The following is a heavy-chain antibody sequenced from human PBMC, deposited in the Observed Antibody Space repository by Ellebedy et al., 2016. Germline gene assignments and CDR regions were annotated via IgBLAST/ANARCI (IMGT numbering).Heavy chain of an antibody. CDR2: MNPNSANT. V-gene: IGHV1-8*01. Sequence: ASVKVSCKTSGYTFITHEINWVRQATGQGLEWMGWMNPNSANTGYAEKFRYTVTLTRDTSTDTAYMELNSLRSEDTAVYYCARARRGLLWADNWGQGTLVAVSS. D-gene: IGHD4-17*01. CDR1: GYTFITHE. J-gene: IGHJ4*02. CDR3: ARARRGLLWADN.